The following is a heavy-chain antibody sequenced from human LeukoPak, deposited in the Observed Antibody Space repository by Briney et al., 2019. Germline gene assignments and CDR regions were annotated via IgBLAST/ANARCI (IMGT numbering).Heavy chain of an antibody. CDR1: GFTFSTYA. J-gene: IGHJ3*02. Sequence: GGSLTLSCGASGFTFSTYAMSWVRQAPGKGLEWVSSMSGSGGRINYADSVRGRFTISRDNSKNTVYLQMNSLRAEDTAVYYCAKDFASGSHVGDAFDIWGQGTMVTVSS. CDR2: MSGSGGRI. CDR3: AKDFASGSHVGDAFDI. V-gene: IGHV3-23*01. D-gene: IGHD1-26*01.